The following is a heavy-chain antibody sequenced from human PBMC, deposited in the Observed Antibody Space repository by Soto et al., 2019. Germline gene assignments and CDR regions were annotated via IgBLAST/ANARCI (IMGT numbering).Heavy chain of an antibody. V-gene: IGHV3-23*01. J-gene: IGHJ4*02. CDR2: ISGSGGST. D-gene: IGHD1-26*01. Sequence: EVQLLESGGGLVQPGGSLRLSCAASGFTFSSYAMSWVRQAPGKGLEWVSAISGSGGSTYYADSVKGRFTISRDNPKNTLYLRMNSLRAEDTALYYCAKDDVVGATHPRAVDYSGQGTLVTVSS. CDR1: GFTFSSYA. CDR3: AKDDVVGATHPRAVDY.